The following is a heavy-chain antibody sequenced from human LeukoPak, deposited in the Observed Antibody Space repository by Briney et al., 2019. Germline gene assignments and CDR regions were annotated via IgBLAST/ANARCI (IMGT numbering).Heavy chain of an antibody. D-gene: IGHD3-9*01. J-gene: IGHJ4*02. V-gene: IGHV3-74*01. CDR1: GFTFSSYW. Sequence: GGSLRLSCAASGFTFSSYWMHWVRQAPGKGLVWVSRINSDGSSTIYADSVKGRFTISRDNAKNTLYLQMNSLRAEDTAVYYCARDTPKYDILTGYSPGALFDYWGQGTLVTVSS. CDR3: ARDTPKYDILTGYSPGALFDY. CDR2: INSDGSST.